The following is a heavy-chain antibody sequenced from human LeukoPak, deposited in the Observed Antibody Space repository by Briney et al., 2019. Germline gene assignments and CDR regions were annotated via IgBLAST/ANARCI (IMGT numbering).Heavy chain of an antibody. J-gene: IGHJ6*03. Sequence: PSETLSLTCTVSGGSFSTYYWSWIRQPAGKGLEWIGHIYTSGTTNYNPSLKSRVTISVDTSKNQFSLKLSSVTAADTAVYYCARVVPAANYYYYMDVWGKGTTVTISS. CDR1: GGSFSTYY. CDR3: ARVVPAANYYYYMDV. V-gene: IGHV4-4*07. D-gene: IGHD2-2*01. CDR2: IYTSGTT.